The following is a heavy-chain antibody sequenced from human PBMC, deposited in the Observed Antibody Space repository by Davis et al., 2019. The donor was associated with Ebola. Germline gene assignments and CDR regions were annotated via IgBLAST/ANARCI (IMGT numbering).Heavy chain of an antibody. D-gene: IGHD3-3*01. V-gene: IGHV1-3*01. J-gene: IGHJ4*02. CDR3: AAAIWSGYYSY. CDR1: GYTFTSYA. CDR2: INAGNGNT. Sequence: ASVKVSCKASGYTFTSYAMHWVRQAPGQRLEWMGWINAGNGNTKYSQKFQGRVTITRDMSTSTAYMELSSLRSEDTAVYYCAAAIWSGYYSYWGQGTLVTVSS.